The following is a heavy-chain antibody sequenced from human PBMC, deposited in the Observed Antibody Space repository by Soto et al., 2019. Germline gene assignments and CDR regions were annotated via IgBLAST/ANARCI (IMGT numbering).Heavy chain of an antibody. V-gene: IGHV1-18*04. CDR1: GYTFTSYG. CDR2: ISAYNGNT. CDR3: ARGLIWFGELFLNAFDI. Sequence: ASVKVSCKASGYTFTSYGISWVRQAPGQGLEWMGWISAYNGNTNYAQKLQGRVTMTTDTSTSTAYMELRSLRSDDTAVYYWARGLIWFGELFLNAFDIWGQGTMVTVS. D-gene: IGHD3-10*01. J-gene: IGHJ3*02.